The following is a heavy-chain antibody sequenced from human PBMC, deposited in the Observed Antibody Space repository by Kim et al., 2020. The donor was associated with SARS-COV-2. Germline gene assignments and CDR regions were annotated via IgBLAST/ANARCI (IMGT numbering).Heavy chain of an antibody. V-gene: IGHV1-69*13. CDR1: GGTFSSYA. D-gene: IGHD5-18*01. CDR2: IIPIFGTA. CDR3: ATQRPRGYSYGIVDY. J-gene: IGHJ4*02. Sequence: SVKVSCKASGGTFSSYAISWVRQAPGQGLEWMGGIIPIFGTANYAQKFQGRVTITADESTSTAYMELSSLRSEDTAVYYCATQRPRGYSYGIVDYWGQGTLVTVSS.